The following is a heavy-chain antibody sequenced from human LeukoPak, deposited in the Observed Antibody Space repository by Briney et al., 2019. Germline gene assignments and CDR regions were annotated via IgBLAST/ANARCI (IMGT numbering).Heavy chain of an antibody. J-gene: IGHJ1*01. V-gene: IGHV4-59*08. Sequence: SETLSLTCNVSGGSISSYYWSWIRQPPGKGLEWIGYIDYSGSTTYNPSLKSRVTISVDTSKNQFSLKLRSVTAADTAVYYCARVVQSTDSSGFYLPEYFQHWGQGTLVTVSS. CDR2: IDYSGST. CDR3: ARVVQSTDSSGFYLPEYFQH. D-gene: IGHD3-22*01. CDR1: GGSISSYY.